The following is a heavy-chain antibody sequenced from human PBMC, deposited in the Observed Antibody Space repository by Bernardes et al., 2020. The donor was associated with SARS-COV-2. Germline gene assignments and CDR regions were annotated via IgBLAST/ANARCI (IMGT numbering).Heavy chain of an antibody. CDR2: INHSGST. CDR1: GGSFSGYY. J-gene: IGHJ6*02. D-gene: IGHD4-17*01. CDR3: ARVNGDNYYYYGMDV. Sequence: SETLSLTCAVYGGSFSGYYWSWIRQPPGKGLEWIGEINHSGSTNYNPSLKSRVTISVDTSKNQFSLKLSSVTAADTAVYYCARVNGDNYYYYGMDVWGQGTTVTVSS. V-gene: IGHV4-34*01.